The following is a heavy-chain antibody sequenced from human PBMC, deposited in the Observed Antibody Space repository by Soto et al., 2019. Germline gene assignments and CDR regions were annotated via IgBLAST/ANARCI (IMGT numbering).Heavy chain of an antibody. CDR2: MNPNSGRT. CDR1: GYTFTSYD. D-gene: IGHD3-16*02. Sequence: ASVKVSCKASGYTFTSYDINWVRQAPGQGLEWMGWMNPNSGRTAYAQKFQGRVTMTRSTSISTAYMELSSLRSEDTAVYYCARPHDYIWATHRKIESYAMDVWGQGTTVPVSS. CDR3: ARPHDYIWATHRKIESYAMDV. V-gene: IGHV1-8*01. J-gene: IGHJ6*02.